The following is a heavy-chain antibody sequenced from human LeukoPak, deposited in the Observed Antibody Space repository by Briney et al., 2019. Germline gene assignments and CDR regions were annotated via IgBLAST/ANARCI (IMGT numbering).Heavy chain of an antibody. CDR3: ATEGHSSGWAGTFDI. J-gene: IGHJ3*02. CDR1: GFTFSSYG. CDR2: IWYDGNKK. V-gene: IGHV3-33*01. D-gene: IGHD6-25*01. Sequence: GGSLRLSCAASGFTFSSYGLHWVRQAPGKGLEWVAVIWYDGNKKYYADSVKGRFTISRDNSENTLYLQMNSLKFEDTAVYYCATEGHSSGWAGTFDIWGQGTMVTISS.